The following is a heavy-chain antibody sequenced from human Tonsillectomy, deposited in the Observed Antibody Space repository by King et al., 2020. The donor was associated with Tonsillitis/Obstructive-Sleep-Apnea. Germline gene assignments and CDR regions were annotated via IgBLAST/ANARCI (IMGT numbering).Heavy chain of an antibody. Sequence: VQLVESGGGVVRPGGSLRLSCAASEFIFDDYGMNWVRQVPGKGLEWVSGINWNGGSTGYADSVKGRFTISRVNAKNSLYLQMNSLRAEDTALYYCARGPRGDYGDYFGWFDPWGQGTLVTVSS. J-gene: IGHJ5*02. V-gene: IGHV3-20*04. D-gene: IGHD4-17*01. CDR1: EFIFDDYG. CDR3: ARGPRGDYGDYFGWFDP. CDR2: INWNGGST.